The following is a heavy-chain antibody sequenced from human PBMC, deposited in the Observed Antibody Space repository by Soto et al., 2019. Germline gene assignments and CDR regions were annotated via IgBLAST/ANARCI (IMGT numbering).Heavy chain of an antibody. Sequence: PSETLSLTCTVSGGSISSATYYWSWIRQLPGKGLEWIGYIYYSGSTYYNPSLKSRVTMSVDTSKNQFSLKLSSVTAEDSAVYYCARRSGSYPFDSWGQGTLVTVSS. CDR1: GGSISSATYY. V-gene: IGHV4-31*03. D-gene: IGHD1-26*01. CDR3: ARRSGSYPFDS. CDR2: IYYSGST. J-gene: IGHJ4*02.